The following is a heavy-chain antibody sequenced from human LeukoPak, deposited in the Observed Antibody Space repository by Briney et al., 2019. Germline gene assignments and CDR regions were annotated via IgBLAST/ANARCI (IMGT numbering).Heavy chain of an antibody. Sequence: GGSLRLSCAASGFTFSSYAMSWVRQAPGKGLEWVSVISGSGGSTYYADSVKGRFTISRDNSKNTLYLQMNSLRAEDTAVYYCARAPYDILTGYRPKYYFDSWGQGTLVTVSS. CDR2: ISGSGGST. D-gene: IGHD3-9*01. CDR3: ARAPYDILTGYRPKYYFDS. J-gene: IGHJ4*02. CDR1: GFTFSSYA. V-gene: IGHV3-23*01.